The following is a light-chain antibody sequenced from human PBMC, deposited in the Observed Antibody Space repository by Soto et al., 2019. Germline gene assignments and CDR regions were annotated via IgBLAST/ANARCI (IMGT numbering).Light chain of an antibody. Sequence: EIVMTQSPATLSVSPGERATLSCRAGQSVSSNLAWYQQKPGQAPRLLIYGASTRATGIPARFSGSGSGTEFTLTISSLQSEDFAVYYCQQYNNWPPRAYTFGQGTKLEIK. V-gene: IGKV3-15*01. CDR3: QQYNNWPPRAYT. CDR1: QSVSSN. J-gene: IGKJ2*01. CDR2: GAS.